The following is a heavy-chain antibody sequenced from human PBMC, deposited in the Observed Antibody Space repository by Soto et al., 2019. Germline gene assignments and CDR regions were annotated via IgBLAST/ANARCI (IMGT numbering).Heavy chain of an antibody. CDR2: ISSSSSYT. D-gene: IGHD5-12*01. CDR1: GFTFSDYY. Sequence: QVQLVESGRGLVKPGGSLRLYCAASGFTFSDYYMSWIRQAPGKGLEWVSYISSSSSYTNYADSVKGRFTISRDNAKNSLYLQMNSLRAEDTAVYYCARDHHRYSGYDYVDYWGQGTLVTVSS. CDR3: ARDHHRYSGYDYVDY. V-gene: IGHV3-11*05. J-gene: IGHJ4*02.